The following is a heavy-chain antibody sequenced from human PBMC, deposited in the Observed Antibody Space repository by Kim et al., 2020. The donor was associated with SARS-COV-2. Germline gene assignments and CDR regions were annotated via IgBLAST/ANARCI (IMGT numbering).Heavy chain of an antibody. CDR1: GFTLSSYW. Sequence: GGSLRLSCAASGFTLSSYWMHWVRQAPGKGLVWVSLISTDGSTAYADSVKGHFTISRDNAKNTVSLQMNSLRADDTAVYYCARAGSGGSFPTWGQGTLATVSS. J-gene: IGHJ5*02. V-gene: IGHV3-74*01. CDR3: ARAGSGGSFPT. CDR2: ISTDGST. D-gene: IGHD2-15*01.